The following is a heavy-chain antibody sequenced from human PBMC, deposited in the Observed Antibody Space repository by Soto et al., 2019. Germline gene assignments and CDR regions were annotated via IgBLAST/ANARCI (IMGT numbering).Heavy chain of an antibody. J-gene: IGHJ1*01. CDR3: ARGNEAGYFQH. Sequence: KLSRASVKVSCRASGYTFTSYYIHWVRQAPGQGLEWMGIINPGGGSTSHPQKLQGRVTMTRDTSTSTVYMELSSLRSEDTAVYYCARGNEAGYFQHWGQGTLVTVSS. V-gene: IGHV1-46*01. CDR1: GYTFTSYY. D-gene: IGHD2-8*01. CDR2: INPGGGST.